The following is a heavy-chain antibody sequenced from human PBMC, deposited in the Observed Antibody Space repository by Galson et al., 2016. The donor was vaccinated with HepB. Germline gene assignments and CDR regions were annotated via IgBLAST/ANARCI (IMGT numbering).Heavy chain of an antibody. CDR1: GASISGYY. J-gene: IGHJ6*02. V-gene: IGHV4-59*01. Sequence: ETLSLTCTVSGASISGYYLSWIRQPPGKGLEWIGYIYYRGRTNYNTSLKSRVTISVDTSKNQFSLKLSSVTAADTAVYYCARDDSGGWYGFHYGMDVWGQGTTVTVSS. CDR2: IYYRGRT. CDR3: ARDDSGGWYGFHYGMDV. D-gene: IGHD6-19*01.